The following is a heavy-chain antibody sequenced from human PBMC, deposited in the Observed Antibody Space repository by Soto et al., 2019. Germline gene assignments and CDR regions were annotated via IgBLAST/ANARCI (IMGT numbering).Heavy chain of an antibody. CDR1: GYTFTSYG. Sequence: ASVKVSCKASGYTFTSYGISWVRQAPGQGLEWMGWISAYNGNTNYAQKLQGRVTMTTDTSTSTAYMELRSLRSDDTAVYYCARDRGRITGTTDWFDPWGQGTLVTVSS. J-gene: IGHJ5*02. CDR2: ISAYNGNT. D-gene: IGHD1-7*01. CDR3: ARDRGRITGTTDWFDP. V-gene: IGHV1-18*04.